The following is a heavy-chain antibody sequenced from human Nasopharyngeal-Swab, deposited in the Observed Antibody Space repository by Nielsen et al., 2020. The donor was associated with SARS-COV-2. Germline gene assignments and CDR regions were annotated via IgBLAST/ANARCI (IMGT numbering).Heavy chain of an antibody. J-gene: IGHJ5*02. CDR3: AKGYSSGWWGGATADWFDP. D-gene: IGHD6-19*01. CDR2: IYYSGST. V-gene: IGHV4-61*06. Sequence: RQAPGKGLEWIGYIYYSGSTNYNPPLKSRVTISVDTSKNQFSLKLSSVTAADTAVYYCAKGYSSGWWGGATADWFDPWGQGTLVTVSS.